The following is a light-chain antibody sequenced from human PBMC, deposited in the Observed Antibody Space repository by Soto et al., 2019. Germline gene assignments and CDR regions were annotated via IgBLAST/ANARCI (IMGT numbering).Light chain of an antibody. CDR2: EVN. V-gene: IGLV2-8*01. CDR1: SSDVGGYNY. J-gene: IGLJ1*01. Sequence: QSVLTQPPSASGSPGQSVAISCTGTSSDVGGYNYVSWYQQHPGKAPKLMIYEVNKRPSGVPDRFSGSKSGNTASQAVSVLQAEDEADYSCCPYAGSSNVFGTGPKVTVL. CDR3: CPYAGSSNV.